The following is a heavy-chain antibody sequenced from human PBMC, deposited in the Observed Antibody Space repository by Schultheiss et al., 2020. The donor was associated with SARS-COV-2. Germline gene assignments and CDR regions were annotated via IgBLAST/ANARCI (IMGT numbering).Heavy chain of an antibody. CDR1: GGSFSGYY. J-gene: IGHJ4*02. CDR3: ARVQFEYSSSSSIDY. V-gene: IGHV4-34*01. CDR2: INHSGST. D-gene: IGHD6-6*01. Sequence: SETLSLTCAVYGGSFSGYYWSWIRQPPGKGLEWIGEINHSGSTNYNPSLKSRVTISVDTSKNQFSLKLSSVTAADTAVYYCARVQFEYSSSSSIDYWGQGTLVTVSS.